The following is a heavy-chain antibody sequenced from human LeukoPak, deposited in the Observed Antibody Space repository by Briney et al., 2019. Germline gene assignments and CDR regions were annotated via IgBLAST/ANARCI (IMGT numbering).Heavy chain of an antibody. CDR3: ARDTAVRGVLMNWFDP. V-gene: IGHV4-59*01. CDR2: IYYSGST. J-gene: IGHJ5*02. D-gene: IGHD3-10*01. Sequence: SETLSLTCTVSGGSISSYYWSWIRQPPGKGLEWIGYIYYSGSTNYNPSLKSRVTISVDTSKNQFSLKLSSVTAADTAVYYCARDTAVRGVLMNWFDPWGQGTLVTVSS. CDR1: GGSISSYY.